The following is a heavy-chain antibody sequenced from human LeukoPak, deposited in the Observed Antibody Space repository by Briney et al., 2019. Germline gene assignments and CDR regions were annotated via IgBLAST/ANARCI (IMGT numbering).Heavy chain of an antibody. D-gene: IGHD6-19*01. CDR3: ARVAGGSGWYPIDY. J-gene: IGHJ4*02. Sequence: GGSLRLSCAASGFTFSTYSINWVRQAPGKGLEWVSYISSSSTTIYYADSVKGRFTISRDNAKNSLYLQMNSLRDEDTAVYYCARVAGGSGWYPIDYWGQGTLVTVS. V-gene: IGHV3-48*02. CDR2: ISSSSTTI. CDR1: GFTFSTYS.